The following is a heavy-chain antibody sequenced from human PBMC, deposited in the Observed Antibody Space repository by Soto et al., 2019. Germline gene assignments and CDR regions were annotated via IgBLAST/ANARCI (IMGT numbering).Heavy chain of an antibody. V-gene: IGHV3-30-3*01. J-gene: IGHJ3*02. CDR3: AILGDGGSGWGLPPDAFDI. D-gene: IGHD6-19*01. CDR1: GFTFSSYA. Sequence: QVQLVESGGGVVQPGRSLRLSCAASGFTFSSYAMHWVRQAPGKGLEWVAVISYDGSNKYYADSVKGRFTISRDNSKNTLDLQMNSLRAEDTAVYYCAILGDGGSGWGLPPDAFDIWGQGTMVTVSS. CDR2: ISYDGSNK.